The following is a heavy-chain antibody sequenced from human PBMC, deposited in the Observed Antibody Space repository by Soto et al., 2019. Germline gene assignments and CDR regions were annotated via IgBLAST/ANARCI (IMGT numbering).Heavy chain of an antibody. V-gene: IGHV1-3*01. CDR3: ARGSGWYPPFAY. J-gene: IGHJ4*02. CDR1: GYTFTSYA. Sequence: GASVKVSCKASGYTFTSYAMHWVRQAPGQRLEWMGWINAGNGNTKYSQKFQGRVTITRDTSASTAYMELSSLRSEDTAVYYCARGSGWYPPFAYWGQGTLVTVSS. CDR2: INAGNGNT. D-gene: IGHD6-19*01.